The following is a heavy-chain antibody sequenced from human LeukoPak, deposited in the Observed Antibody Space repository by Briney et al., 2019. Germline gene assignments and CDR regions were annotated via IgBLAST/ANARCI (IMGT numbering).Heavy chain of an antibody. J-gene: IGHJ5*02. D-gene: IGHD6-6*01. CDR1: GFSFSSYS. CDR2: ISGSGDTT. CDR3: AREWQIRIAARADDP. V-gene: IGHV3-23*01. Sequence: PGGSLRLSCAASGFSFSSYSMTWVRQAPGEGLEWVSGISGSGDTTYYADSVKGRFTISRDNSKNTLYLQMNSLRAEDTAVYYCAREWQIRIAARADDPWGQGTLVTVSS.